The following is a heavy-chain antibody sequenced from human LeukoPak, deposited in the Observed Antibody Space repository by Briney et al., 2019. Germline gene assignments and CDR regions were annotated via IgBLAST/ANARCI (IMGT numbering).Heavy chain of an antibody. D-gene: IGHD6-13*01. CDR2: IYYSGST. J-gene: IGHJ4*02. Sequence: SETLSLTCTVSDGSISSGGYYWSWIRQHPGKGLEWIGYIYYSGSTYYNPSLKSRVTISVDTSKNQFSLKLSSVTAADTAVYYCARGAAAAAYDYWGQGTLVTVSS. CDR3: ARGAAAAAYDY. V-gene: IGHV4-31*03. CDR1: DGSISSGGYY.